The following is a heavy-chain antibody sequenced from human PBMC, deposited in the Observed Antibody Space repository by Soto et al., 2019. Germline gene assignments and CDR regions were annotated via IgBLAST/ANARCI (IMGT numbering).Heavy chain of an antibody. D-gene: IGHD3-22*01. J-gene: IGHJ4*02. CDR2: IYYSGAT. V-gene: IGHV4-59*01. Sequence: SETLSLTCTVSGGSITIYYWSLIRQPPGKELEWIGYIYYSGATNYNPSLKSRVTISVDTSKNQFSLRLGSVTAADTAVYYCARNTYYDSHGTFDYWGQGTLVTVSP. CDR1: GGSITIYY. CDR3: ARNTYYDSHGTFDY.